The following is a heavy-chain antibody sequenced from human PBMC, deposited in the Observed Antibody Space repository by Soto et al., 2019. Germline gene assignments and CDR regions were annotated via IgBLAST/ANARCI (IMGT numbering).Heavy chain of an antibody. V-gene: IGHV4-30-2*01. D-gene: IGHD4-17*01. CDR1: GGSISSGGYS. J-gene: IGHJ6*02. CDR2: IYHRGST. Sequence: QLQLQESGTGLVKPSQTLSLTCAVSGGSISSGGYSWRSIRQPPGKGLEWIGYIYHRGSTYYSPSLKSRVTISVDSSKNQFSLKLSSVTAADTAVYYCARSTVTSLPVGYGMDVWGQGTTVSVSS. CDR3: ARSTVTSLPVGYGMDV.